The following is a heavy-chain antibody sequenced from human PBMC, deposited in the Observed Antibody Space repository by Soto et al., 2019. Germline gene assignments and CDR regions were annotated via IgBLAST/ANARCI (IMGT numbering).Heavy chain of an antibody. D-gene: IGHD1-1*01. CDR2: INANSGGT. J-gene: IGHJ4*02. CDR1: GYTFTGYY. CDR3: ARAGLTTLELATTF. V-gene: IGHV1-2*02. Sequence: QVQVVQSGAEVKKPGASVKVSCKTSGYTFTGYYMHWMRQAPGQGLEWMGWINANSGGTKYAQKFQGRVTMTRDTSISTAYRDLSRLTSDDTAMYYCARAGLTTLELATTFWGQGTLVTVSS.